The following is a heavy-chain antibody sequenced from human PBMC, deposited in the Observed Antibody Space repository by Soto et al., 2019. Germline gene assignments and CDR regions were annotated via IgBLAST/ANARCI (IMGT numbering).Heavy chain of an antibody. J-gene: IGHJ4*02. Sequence: EVQLVESGGGLVQPGGSLRLSCAASGFRLSSYCMSWVRQSPGKGLEWVANMNQDGSESDYVGSVKGRFTFTRDNAKNSLYLQMNSLRAEDTAVYYCARLSTSAGRRDLACWGQGTLVTVSS. V-gene: IGHV3-7*01. CDR2: MNQDGSES. CDR3: ARLSTSAGRRDLAC. CDR1: GFRLSSYC.